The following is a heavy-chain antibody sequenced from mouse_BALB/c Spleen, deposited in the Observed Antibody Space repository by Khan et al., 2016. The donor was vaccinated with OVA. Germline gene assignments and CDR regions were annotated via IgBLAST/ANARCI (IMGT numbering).Heavy chain of an antibody. CDR2: ISYSGRT. CDR3: ARSVTITTVVATDFDY. V-gene: IGHV3-2*02. J-gene: IGHJ2*01. D-gene: IGHD1-1*01. CDR1: GYSITSDYA. Sequence: EVKLLESGPGLVKPSQSLSLTCTVTGYSITSDYAWNWIRQFPGNKLEWMGYISYSGRTSYNPSLKSRISIPRATSKNQFFLQLNSVTTEDTATXYCARSVTITTVVATDFDYWGQGTTLTVSS.